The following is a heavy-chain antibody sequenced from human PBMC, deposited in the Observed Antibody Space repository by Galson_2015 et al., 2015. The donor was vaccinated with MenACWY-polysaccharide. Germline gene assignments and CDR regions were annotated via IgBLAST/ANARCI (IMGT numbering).Heavy chain of an antibody. J-gene: IGHJ4*02. CDR3: ARDEGSGWLGPYFYED. D-gene: IGHD6-19*01. CDR1: GFTFSRYW. V-gene: IGHV3-7*01. CDR2: IKQDGTET. Sequence: SLRLSCAASGFTFSRYWMSWVRQSPGKGLEWVAHIKQDGTETKYMDSVKGRSTISRDNAKNSLYLQMNSLRADDTAVYYCARDEGSGWLGPYFYEDWGQGTLVTVSS.